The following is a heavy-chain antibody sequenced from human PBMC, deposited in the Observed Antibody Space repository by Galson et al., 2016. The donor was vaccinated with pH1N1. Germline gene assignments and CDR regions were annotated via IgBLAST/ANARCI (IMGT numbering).Heavy chain of an antibody. CDR1: GFTFDDYA. V-gene: IGHV3-9*01. J-gene: IGHJ5*01. CDR2: ISWNSGSI. D-gene: IGHD3-3*02. Sequence: SLRLSCAASGFTFDDYAMHWVRQAPGKGLEWVSGISWNSGSIGYADSVKGRFTISRDNAKNSLYLQMNGLRAEDTALYYCAKDIAFSSNWYDYWGQGTLVTVSS. CDR3: AKDIAFSSNWYDY.